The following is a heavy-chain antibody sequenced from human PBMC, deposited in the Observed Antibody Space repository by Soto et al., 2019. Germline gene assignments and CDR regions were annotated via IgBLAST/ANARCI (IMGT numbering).Heavy chain of an antibody. J-gene: IGHJ4*02. D-gene: IGHD3-10*01. Sequence: EVQLVESGGGLVQPGGSLRLSCAASGFTFSAYWMSWVRQAPGKGLEWLADIKQDESEIHYVDSVKGRFTISRDNAKNCLYLQMKSLRAGDTAVYYCATWFGQLGAYWGQGTLVTVSS. CDR2: IKQDESEI. CDR1: GFTFSAYW. CDR3: ATWFGQLGAY. V-gene: IGHV3-7*05.